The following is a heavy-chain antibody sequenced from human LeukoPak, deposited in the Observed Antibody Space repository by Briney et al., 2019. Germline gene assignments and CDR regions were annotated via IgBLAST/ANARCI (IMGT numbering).Heavy chain of an antibody. CDR1: GDSISSYS. D-gene: IGHD6-6*01. V-gene: IGHV4-59*01. CDR2: INYSGST. J-gene: IGHJ6*03. CDR3: ARGFRSSSSSHYYYYYMDV. Sequence: NSSETLSLTCTASGDSISSYSWSWIRQPPGKGLEWIGYINYSGSTNYNPSLKSRVTISVDTYKNQFSLQLSSVTAADTAVYYCARGFRSSSSSHYYYYYMDVWGKGTTVTVSS.